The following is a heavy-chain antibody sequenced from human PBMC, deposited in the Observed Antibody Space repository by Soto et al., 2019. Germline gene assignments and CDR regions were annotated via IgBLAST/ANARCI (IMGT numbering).Heavy chain of an antibody. CDR1: GGSVISSSW. CDR3: ARGSSFRGDFDV. CDR2: IYHAGSP. D-gene: IGHD2-21*01. V-gene: IGHV4-4*02. J-gene: IGHJ3*01. Sequence: HLQESGPGLVKPSGTLSLTCGVSGGSVISSSWWTWVRQSPEKGLEWIGEIYHAGSPNYNPSFQSRINISLNRSKNTFSLRPTSVTAVDAAIYFCARGSSFRGDFDVWGQGTTVTVSS.